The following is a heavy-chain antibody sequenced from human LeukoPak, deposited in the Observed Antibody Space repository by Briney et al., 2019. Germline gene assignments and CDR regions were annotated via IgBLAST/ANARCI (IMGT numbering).Heavy chain of an antibody. CDR1: GFSFRHYV. V-gene: IGHV3-23*01. D-gene: IGHD5-18*01. Sequence: GGSLRLSCAASGFSFRHYVMSWVRQPPGKGLGLVSIMRESGGTIYYADSVKGRFTISRDDSTNTVFLHMTSLRAEDTAVYYCAKDGEGFSYGSDSWGQGTLVTVSS. J-gene: IGHJ4*02. CDR2: MRESGGTI. CDR3: AKDGEGFSYGSDS.